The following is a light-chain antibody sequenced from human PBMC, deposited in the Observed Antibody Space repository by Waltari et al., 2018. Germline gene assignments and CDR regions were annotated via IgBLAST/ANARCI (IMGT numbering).Light chain of an antibody. CDR1: QSLLYSSNNKNY. CDR3: QQHYGVLWT. Sequence: IVMTQSPDSLAVSLGERATINCKSSQSLLYSSNNKNYLAWYQQKPGQPPKLLIYWASTRESGVPYRFSGSGSGTYFTLTISTLQAEDVAVYYCQQHYGVLWTFGQGTKVEI. J-gene: IGKJ1*01. V-gene: IGKV4-1*01. CDR2: WAS.